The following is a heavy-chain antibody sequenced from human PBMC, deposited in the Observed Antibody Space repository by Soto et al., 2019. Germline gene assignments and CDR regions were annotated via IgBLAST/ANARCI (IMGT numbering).Heavy chain of an antibody. D-gene: IGHD2-15*01. CDR1: GGSISSYY. V-gene: IGHV4-59*01. Sequence: PSETLSLTCTVSGGSISSYYWSWIRQPPGKGLEWIGYIYYSGSTNYNPSLKSRVPISVDTSKNQFSLKLSSVTAADTAVYYCARDVVVVAATRAQRFYYYYMDVWGKGTTVTVSS. CDR2: IYYSGST. J-gene: IGHJ6*03. CDR3: ARDVVVVAATRAQRFYYYYMDV.